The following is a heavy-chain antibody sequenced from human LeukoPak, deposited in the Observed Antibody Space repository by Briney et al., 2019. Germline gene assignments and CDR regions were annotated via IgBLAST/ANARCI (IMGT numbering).Heavy chain of an antibody. CDR3: AREVLVVDAHDAFDI. D-gene: IGHD3-3*02. J-gene: IGHJ3*02. Sequence: GGSLRLSCAASEFSIGSNYMTWVRQAPGKGLEWGSLIYSGGSTYYADSVKGRFTISRDNSKNTLYLQMNSLRAEDTAVYYCAREVLVVDAHDAFDIWGQGTMVTVSS. CDR1: EFSIGSNY. V-gene: IGHV3-66*01. CDR2: IYSGGST.